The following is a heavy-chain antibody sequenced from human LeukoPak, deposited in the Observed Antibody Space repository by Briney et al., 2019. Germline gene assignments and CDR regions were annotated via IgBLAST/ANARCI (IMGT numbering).Heavy chain of an antibody. CDR3: ARRIVGVIDAFDY. CDR1: GGSISSSISY. J-gene: IGHJ4*02. Sequence: SETLSLTCTVSGGSISSSISYWGWIRQPPGKGLEWIATIYYSGSTYYSPSLKSRVTISVDTSKNQFSLKVTSMTAADTAVCYCARRIVGVIDAFDYWGQGALVTVSS. V-gene: IGHV4-39*01. D-gene: IGHD1-26*01. CDR2: IYYSGST.